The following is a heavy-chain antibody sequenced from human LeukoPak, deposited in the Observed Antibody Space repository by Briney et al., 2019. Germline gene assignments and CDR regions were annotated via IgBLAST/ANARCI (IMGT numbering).Heavy chain of an antibody. CDR2: ISAYNGNT. D-gene: IGHD6-13*01. CDR3: ARDRQQQLVLSNWFDP. V-gene: IGHV1-18*01. J-gene: IGHJ5*02. CDR1: GYTFTSYG. Sequence: ASVKVSCKASGYTFTSYGISWVRQAPGQGLEWMGWISAYNGNTNYAQKLQGRVTMTTDTSTSTAYMALRSLRSDDTAVYYCARDRQQQLVLSNWFDPWGQGTLVTVSS.